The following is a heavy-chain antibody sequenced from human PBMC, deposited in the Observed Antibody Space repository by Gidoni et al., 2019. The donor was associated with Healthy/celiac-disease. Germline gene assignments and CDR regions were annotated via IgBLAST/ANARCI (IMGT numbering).Heavy chain of an antibody. CDR3: ARGHSYGDAFDI. CDR1: GFTFSSYS. J-gene: IGHJ3*02. CDR2: ISSSSSYI. V-gene: IGHV3-21*01. Sequence: EVQLLESGGGLVKPGGSLRLSCAASGFTFSSYSMNWASSISSSSSYIYYADSVKGRFTISRDNAKNSLYLQMNSLRAEDTAVYYCARGHSYGDAFDIWGQGTMVTVSS. D-gene: IGHD5-18*01.